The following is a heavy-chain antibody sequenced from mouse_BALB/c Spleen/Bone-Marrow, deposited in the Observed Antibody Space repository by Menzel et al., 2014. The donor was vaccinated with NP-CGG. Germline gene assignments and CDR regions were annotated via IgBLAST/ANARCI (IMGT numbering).Heavy chain of an antibody. CDR3: ASYYYGRYFDV. Sequence: EVTLVESGAELVKPGASVKLSCTASGFNIKETYMHWVKQRPEQGLEWIGRIDPANGYTKYDPKCQGKATITADTSSNTAYLQLSSLTSEDTAVYYCASYYYGRYFDVWGAGTTVTVSS. D-gene: IGHD1-1*01. CDR2: IDPANGYT. J-gene: IGHJ1*01. V-gene: IGHV14-3*02. CDR1: GFNIKETY.